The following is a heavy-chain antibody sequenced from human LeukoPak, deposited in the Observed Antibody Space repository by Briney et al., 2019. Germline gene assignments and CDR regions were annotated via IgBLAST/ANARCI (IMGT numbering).Heavy chain of an antibody. CDR1: GYTLTDYY. Sequence: ASVKVSCKASGYTLTDYYMHWVRQAPGQGLEWMGWINPHSGGTNYAQKFQGRVTMTRDTSISTAYMELSSLRSEDTAVYYCARDSSGWYHWFDPWGQGTLVTVSS. J-gene: IGHJ5*02. D-gene: IGHD6-19*01. CDR2: INPHSGGT. CDR3: ARDSSGWYHWFDP. V-gene: IGHV1-2*02.